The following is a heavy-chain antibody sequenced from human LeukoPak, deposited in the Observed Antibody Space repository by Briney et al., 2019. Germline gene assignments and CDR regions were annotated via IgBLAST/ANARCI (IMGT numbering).Heavy chain of an antibody. CDR3: ARDTRGYGAFNI. J-gene: IGHJ3*02. V-gene: IGHV4-61*02. D-gene: IGHD5-12*01. CDR2: IYTSGST. CDR1: GGSISSSSYY. Sequence: SETLSLTCTVSGGSISSSSYYWGWIRQPAGKGLEWIGRIYTSGSTNSNPSLKSRVTISGDTSKNQFSLKLSSVTAADTAVYYCARDTRGYGAFNIWGQGTMVTVSS.